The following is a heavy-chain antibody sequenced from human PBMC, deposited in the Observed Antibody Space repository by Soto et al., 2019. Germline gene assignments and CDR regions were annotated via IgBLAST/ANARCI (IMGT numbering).Heavy chain of an antibody. Sequence: SPTLSLTCTVSGGSFNTFYWSWVRQPAGKGREWIGRIFSSGSTSFNPSLQSRVAMSVDTSKNHFSLNLSSVTAADMAVYYCAREGSYSAYNFAHGIQLWSFDFWGQGALVTVS. D-gene: IGHD5-12*01. V-gene: IGHV4-4*07. CDR3: AREGSYSAYNFAHGIQLWSFDF. CDR1: GGSFNTFY. CDR2: IFSSGST. J-gene: IGHJ4*02.